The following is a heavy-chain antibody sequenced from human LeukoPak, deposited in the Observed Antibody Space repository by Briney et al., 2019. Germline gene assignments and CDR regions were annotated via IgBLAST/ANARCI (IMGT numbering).Heavy chain of an antibody. Sequence: PGGSLRLSCGASGFTFSSYWMHWVRRAPGKGLEWVSYISSSGSTIYYADSVKGRFTISRDNAKNSLYLQMNSLRAEDTAVYYCAELGITMIGGVWGKGTTVTISS. CDR2: ISSSGSTI. CDR1: GFTFSSYW. D-gene: IGHD3-10*02. V-gene: IGHV3-48*03. CDR3: AELGITMIGGV. J-gene: IGHJ6*04.